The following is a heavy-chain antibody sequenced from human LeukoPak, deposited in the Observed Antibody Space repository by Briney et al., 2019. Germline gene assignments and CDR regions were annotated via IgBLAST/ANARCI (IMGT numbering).Heavy chain of an antibody. CDR2: IIPIFGTA. CDR3: ARDFVGSGWPFDY. D-gene: IGHD6-19*01. CDR1: GGTFSSYD. J-gene: IGHJ4*02. Sequence: SVKVSCKASGGTFSSYDISWVRQAPGQGLEWMGGIIPIFGTANYAQKFQGRVTITTDESTSTAYMELSSLRSEDTAVYYCARDFVGSGWPFDYWGQGTLVTASS. V-gene: IGHV1-69*05.